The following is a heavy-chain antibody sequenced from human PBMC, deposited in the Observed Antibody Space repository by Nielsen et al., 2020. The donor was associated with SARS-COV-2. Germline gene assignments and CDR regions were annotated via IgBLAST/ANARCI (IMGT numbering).Heavy chain of an antibody. CDR3: ARVGADHPIDY. CDR2: ISAYNGNT. J-gene: IGHJ4*02. CDR1: GYTFTSYG. D-gene: IGHD1-26*01. V-gene: IGHV1-18*01. Sequence: ASVKVSCKASGYTFTSYGISWVRQAPGQGLEWMGWISAYNGNTNYAQKLQGRVTLTTDTSTSTGYMELRSLRSDDTAVYYCARVGADHPIDYWGQGTLVTVSS.